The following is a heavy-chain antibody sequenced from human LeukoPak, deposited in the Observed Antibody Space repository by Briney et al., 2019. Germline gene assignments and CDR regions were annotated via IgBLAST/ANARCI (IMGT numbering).Heavy chain of an antibody. J-gene: IGHJ4*02. V-gene: IGHV5-51*01. CDR3: ARRRGTTGASDY. Sequence: GESLKISCKGSGYSFTSYWIAWVRQMPGKGLEWMGIIDAGDLQTRYSPSCQGESPISATKSISTAFLQWRSLKPTDTVMFNCARRRGTTGASDYWGQGTMVTVSS. CDR1: GYSFTSYW. D-gene: IGHD1-1*01. CDR2: IDAGDLQT.